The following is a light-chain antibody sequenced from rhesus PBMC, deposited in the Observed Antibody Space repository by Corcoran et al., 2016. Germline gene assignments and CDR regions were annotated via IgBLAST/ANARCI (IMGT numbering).Light chain of an antibody. CDR1: QGICTY. Sequence: DIQMTKSPSSLSASVGDRVSIPCRANQGICTYLNWYQKRPGKPPKRLIYAASNLDSGVPSRFIGSGAERDFTLTIRSLQSEDFATYFCLQFNNNPWTFGQGTKVEIK. CDR3: LQFNNNPWT. J-gene: IGKJ1*01. CDR2: AAS. V-gene: IGKV1-43*01.